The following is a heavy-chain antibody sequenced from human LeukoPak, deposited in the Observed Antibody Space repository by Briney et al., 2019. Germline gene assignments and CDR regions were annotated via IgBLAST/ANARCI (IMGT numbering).Heavy chain of an antibody. J-gene: IGHJ5*02. D-gene: IGHD3-3*01. V-gene: IGHV1-69*04. CDR3: ARDTTYYDFWRRAWFDP. CDR1: GGTFSSYT. Sequence: ASVKVSCKASGGTFSSYTISWVRQAPGQGLEWMGRIIPILGIANYAQKFQGRVTITADKSTSTAYMGLSSLRSGDTAVYYCARDTTYYDFWRRAWFDPWGQGTLVTVSS. CDR2: IIPILGIA.